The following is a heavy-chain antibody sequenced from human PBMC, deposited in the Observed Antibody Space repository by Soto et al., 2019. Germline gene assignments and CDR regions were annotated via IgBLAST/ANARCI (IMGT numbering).Heavy chain of an antibody. CDR2: INHSGST. J-gene: IGHJ6*02. CDR1: GGSFSGYY. CDR3: ARGLVGATGAFNYYYYGMDV. V-gene: IGHV4-34*01. D-gene: IGHD1-26*01. Sequence: PSETLSLTCAVYGGSFSGYYWSWIRQPRGKGLEWIGEINHSGSTNYNPSLKSRVTISVDTSKNQCSLKLSSVTAADTAVYYCARGLVGATGAFNYYYYGMDVWGQGTTVTVSS.